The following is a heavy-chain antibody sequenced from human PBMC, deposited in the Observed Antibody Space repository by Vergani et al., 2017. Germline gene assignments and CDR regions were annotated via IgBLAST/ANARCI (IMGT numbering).Heavy chain of an antibody. CDR1: GDSISAGDFY. Sequence: QVQLQESGPGLVKPSQTLSLTCVVSGDSISAGDFYWSWIRQPPGKGLEWMGYIYSTGSTYYNPSLKSRRTISVDMSKKQFALRLTSVTAADTAVYFCTRDWESAKGDYWYFDVWGRGTLVTISS. V-gene: IGHV4-30-4*08. J-gene: IGHJ2*01. D-gene: IGHD4/OR15-4a*01. CDR2: IYSTGST. CDR3: TRDWESAKGDYWYFDV.